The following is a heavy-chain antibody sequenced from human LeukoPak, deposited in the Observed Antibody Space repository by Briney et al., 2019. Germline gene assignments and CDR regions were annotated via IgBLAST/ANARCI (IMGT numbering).Heavy chain of an antibody. D-gene: IGHD3-9*01. CDR2: TYYRPKWYN. J-gene: IGHJ4*02. Sequence: SQTLSLTCAISGDSVSSNSAAWNWIRQSPSRGLEWLGRTYYRPKWYNDYAVSVKSRITINPDTSKNQFSLQLNSVTPEDTAVYYCARTEYDILTGYYSFDYWGQGTLVTVSS. CDR1: GDSVSSNSAA. V-gene: IGHV6-1*01. CDR3: ARTEYDILTGYYSFDY.